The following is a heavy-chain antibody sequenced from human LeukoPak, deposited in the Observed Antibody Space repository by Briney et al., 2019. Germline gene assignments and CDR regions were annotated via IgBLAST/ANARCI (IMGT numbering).Heavy chain of an antibody. CDR2: IRSKAYGGTT. Sequence: GGSLRLSCTASGFTFGDYAMSWFRQAPGKGLEWVGFIRSKAYGGTTEYAASVNGRFTISRDDSKSIAYLQMNSLKPEDTAVYYCTNHYYDSSGYYYGRFDPWGQGTLVTVSS. CDR1: GFTFGDYA. V-gene: IGHV3-49*03. J-gene: IGHJ5*02. CDR3: TNHYYDSSGYYYGRFDP. D-gene: IGHD3-22*01.